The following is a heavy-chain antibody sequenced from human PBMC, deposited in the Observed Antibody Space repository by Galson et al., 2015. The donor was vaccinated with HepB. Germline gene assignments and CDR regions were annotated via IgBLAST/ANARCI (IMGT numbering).Heavy chain of an antibody. CDR3: ARDLYYYDSSDYFSDVFDI. CDR2: ISGYKGNT. V-gene: IGHV1-18*01. CDR1: GYTFTTYG. Sequence: SVKVSCKASGYTFTTYGIAWVRQAPGQGLEWMGWISGYKGNTFYARKFLGRVSMTTDTSTSTAYMELRSLRSDDTAVYYCARDLYYYDSSDYFSDVFDIWGQGTMVTVSS. D-gene: IGHD3-22*01. J-gene: IGHJ3*02.